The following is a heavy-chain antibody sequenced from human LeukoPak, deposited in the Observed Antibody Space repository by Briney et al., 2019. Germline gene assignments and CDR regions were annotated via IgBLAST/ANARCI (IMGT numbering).Heavy chain of an antibody. D-gene: IGHD2-2*01. CDR1: GYTFTGYY. J-gene: IGHJ5*02. CDR2: INPNSGGT. V-gene: IGHV1-2*02. Sequence: ASVKVSCKASGYTFTGYYMHWVRQAPGQGLEWMGWINPNSGGTNYAQKFQGRVTMTRDTSISTAYMELSRLRSDDTAVYYCARGYCSSTSCSNWFDPWGQGTLVTASS. CDR3: ARGYCSSTSCSNWFDP.